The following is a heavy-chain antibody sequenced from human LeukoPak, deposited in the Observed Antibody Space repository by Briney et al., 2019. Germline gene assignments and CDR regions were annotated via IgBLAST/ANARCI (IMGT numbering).Heavy chain of an antibody. CDR1: GFPYSIYA. Sequence: QPGGSLRLSCAVSGFPYSIYAMSGVGQAPGKGLGGVSTIIGSGDTYYVDSVKGRFTISRDNSKNTLYLQMNGLRAEDTAVYYCAKEGGYNYGYLDYWGQGTLVTVSS. J-gene: IGHJ4*02. D-gene: IGHD5-18*01. CDR3: AKEGGYNYGYLDY. V-gene: IGHV3-23*01. CDR2: IIGSGDT.